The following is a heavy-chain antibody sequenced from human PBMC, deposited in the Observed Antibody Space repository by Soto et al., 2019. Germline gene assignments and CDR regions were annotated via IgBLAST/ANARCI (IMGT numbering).Heavy chain of an antibody. J-gene: IGHJ5*02. CDR3: AKGTYSSSRIGWFDP. V-gene: IGHV3-23*01. D-gene: IGHD6-13*01. Sequence: EVQLLESGGGLAQPGGSLRLSCAASGFTFSSYAMSWVRQAPGKGLEWVSAISGSGGSTYYADSVKGRFTISRDNSKNTLYLQMNSLRAEDTAVYYCAKGTYSSSRIGWFDPWGQGTLVTVSS. CDR1: GFTFSSYA. CDR2: ISGSGGST.